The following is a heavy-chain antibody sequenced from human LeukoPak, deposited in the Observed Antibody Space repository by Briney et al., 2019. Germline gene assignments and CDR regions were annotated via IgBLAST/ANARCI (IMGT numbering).Heavy chain of an antibody. CDR2: ISWDGGST. D-gene: IGHD6-13*01. J-gene: IGHJ3*02. CDR3: AKLGGGWAAAGLYDAFDI. V-gene: IGHV3-43*01. Sequence: PGGSLRLSCAASGXTFXXXTXXWXXXAPGXGLEWVXXISWDGGSTYYADSVKGRFTISRDNSKNSLYLQMNSLRTEDTALYYCAKLGGGWAAAGLYDAFDIWGQGTMVTVSS. CDR1: GXTFXXXT.